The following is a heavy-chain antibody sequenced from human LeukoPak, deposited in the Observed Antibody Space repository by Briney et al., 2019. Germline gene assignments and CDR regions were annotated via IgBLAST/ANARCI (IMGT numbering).Heavy chain of an antibody. Sequence: ASVKVSCKASGYTFTNYGISWVRQAPGQGLEWMGWISAYNGNTNYAQKFQGRVTMTRDTSTSTVYMELSSLRSEDTAVYYCARDGSLYYFDYWGQGTLVTVSS. J-gene: IGHJ4*02. CDR3: ARDGSLYYFDY. D-gene: IGHD2-15*01. V-gene: IGHV1-18*01. CDR2: ISAYNGNT. CDR1: GYTFTNYG.